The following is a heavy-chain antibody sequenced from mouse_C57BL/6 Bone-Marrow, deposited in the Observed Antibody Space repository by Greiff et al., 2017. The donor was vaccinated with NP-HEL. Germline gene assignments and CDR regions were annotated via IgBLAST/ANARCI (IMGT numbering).Heavy chain of an antibody. V-gene: IGHV1-19*01. CDR1: GYTFTDYY. CDR2: INPYNGGT. D-gene: IGHD3-2*02. CDR3: ASSDSSGYMYYFDY. Sequence: VQLQQSGPVLVKPGASVKMSCKASGYTFTDYYMNWVKQSHGKSLEWIGVINPYNGGTSYNQKFKGKATLTVDKSSSTAYMELNSLTSEDSAVYYCASSDSSGYMYYFDYWGRGTTLTVSS. J-gene: IGHJ2*01.